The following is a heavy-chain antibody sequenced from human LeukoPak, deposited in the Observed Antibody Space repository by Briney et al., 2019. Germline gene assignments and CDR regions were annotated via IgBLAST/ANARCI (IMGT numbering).Heavy chain of an antibody. D-gene: IGHD1-26*01. CDR1: GFTFDDYG. V-gene: IGHV3-9*01. CDR2: ISWNGAYI. J-gene: IGHJ4*02. Sequence: PGKSLRLSCATSGFTFDDYGMHWVRQPPGKGLEWISGISWNGAYIRYADSVKGRFTISRDNAKNSLYLQMNSLRAEDTAVYYCASSSLVGATTHFDYWGQGTLVTVSS. CDR3: ASSSLVGATTHFDY.